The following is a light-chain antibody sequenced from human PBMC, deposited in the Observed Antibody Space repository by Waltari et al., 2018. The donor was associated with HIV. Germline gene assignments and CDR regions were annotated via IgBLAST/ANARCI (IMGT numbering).Light chain of an antibody. J-gene: IGKJ4*01. Sequence: DIQMTQSPSSLSASVGDRVTITCRASQSISSFLNWYQQKPGKAPKLLIYPASSLQSGVPSRFSGSGSGTDFTLTVSSLQPEDFATYYCQQSYSTPLTFGGGTKVEIK. CDR1: QSISSF. CDR3: QQSYSTPLT. V-gene: IGKV1-39*01. CDR2: PAS.